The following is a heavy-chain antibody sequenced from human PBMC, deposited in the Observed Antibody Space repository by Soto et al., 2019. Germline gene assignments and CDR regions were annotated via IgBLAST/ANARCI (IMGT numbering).Heavy chain of an antibody. CDR1: GFTFSSYG. V-gene: IGHV3-30*03. Sequence: GSLRLSCAASGFTFSSYGMHWVRQAPGKGLEWVAVISYDGSNKYYADSVKGRFTISRDNSKNTLYLQMSSLSTEDTAVYYCVTGDDYWGQGTLVTVSS. D-gene: IGHD1-26*01. CDR2: ISYDGSNK. CDR3: VTGDDY. J-gene: IGHJ4*02.